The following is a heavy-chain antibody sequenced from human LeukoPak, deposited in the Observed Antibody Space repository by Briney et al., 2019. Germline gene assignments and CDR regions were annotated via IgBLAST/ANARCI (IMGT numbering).Heavy chain of an antibody. CDR3: ATRRLRLGEKPFDY. CDR1: GFTFTSSA. Sequence: ASVKVSCKASGFTFTSSAMQWVRQARGQRLEWIGWIVVGSGNTNYAQKFQGRVTMTEDTSTDTAYMELSSLRSEDTAVYYCATRRLRLGEKPFDYWGQGTLVTVSS. V-gene: IGHV1-58*02. CDR2: IVVGSGNT. D-gene: IGHD3-16*01. J-gene: IGHJ4*02.